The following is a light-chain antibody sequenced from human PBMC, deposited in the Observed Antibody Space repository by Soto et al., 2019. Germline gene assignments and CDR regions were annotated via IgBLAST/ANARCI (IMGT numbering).Light chain of an antibody. V-gene: IGLV2-14*01. J-gene: IGLJ1*01. CDR1: SSDVGSYDY. CDR2: GVT. Sequence: QSLLSPPASVPGSPGQSITISCTGTSSDVGSYDYVSWYQQRPGTAPRLIIFGVTNRPSGVSNRFSGSKSGNTASLTISGLQAEDEADYYCTSYTSSSTQVFGTGTNVTVL. CDR3: TSYTSSSTQV.